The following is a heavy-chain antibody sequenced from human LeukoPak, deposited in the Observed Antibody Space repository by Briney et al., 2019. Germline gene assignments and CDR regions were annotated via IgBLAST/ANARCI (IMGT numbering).Heavy chain of an antibody. V-gene: IGHV3-23*01. D-gene: IGHD6-13*01. J-gene: IGHJ4*02. CDR1: GVTFSSYA. Sequence: GGSLRLSCAASGVTFSSYAMSWVRQAPGKGLEWVSAISGSGGSTYYADSVKGRFTISRDNSKNTLYLQMNSLRAEDTAVYYCAKDPRSGTGAYWGQGTLVTVSS. CDR3: AKDPRSGTGAY. CDR2: ISGSGGST.